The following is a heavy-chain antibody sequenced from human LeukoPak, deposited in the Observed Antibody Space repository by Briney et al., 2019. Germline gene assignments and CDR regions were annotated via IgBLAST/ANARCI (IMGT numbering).Heavy chain of an antibody. Sequence: ASVKVSCKASGYTFTSHGISWVRQAPGQGLEWMGYISAYNGNTNYAQKFQDRVTMTTDTSTSTAYMELRSLRSDDTAVYYCARWGKYYYDSSGYYYWGQGALVSVSS. V-gene: IGHV1-18*01. D-gene: IGHD3-22*01. CDR3: ARWGKYYYDSSGYYY. J-gene: IGHJ4*02. CDR2: ISAYNGNT. CDR1: GYTFTSHG.